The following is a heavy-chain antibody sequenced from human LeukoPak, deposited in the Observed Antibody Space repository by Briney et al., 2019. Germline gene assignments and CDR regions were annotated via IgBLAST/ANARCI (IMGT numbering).Heavy chain of an antibody. CDR1: GYTLTELS. J-gene: IGHJ4*02. CDR3: ARDLGLYYRHFDY. D-gene: IGHD1-26*01. CDR2: INPNSGGT. V-gene: IGHV1-2*02. Sequence: ASVKVSCKVSGYTLTELSMHWVRQAPGQGLEWMGWINPNSGGTNYAQKFQGRVTMTRDTSISTAYMELSRLRSDDTAVYYCARDLGLYYRHFDYWGQGTLVTVSS.